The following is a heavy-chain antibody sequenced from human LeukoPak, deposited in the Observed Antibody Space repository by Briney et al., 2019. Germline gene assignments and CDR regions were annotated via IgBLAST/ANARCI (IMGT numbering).Heavy chain of an antibody. CDR2: IYYTGGT. J-gene: IGHJ4*02. CDR1: GASITSSSYY. CDR3: ARHGGTRITLVQVYYFDY. D-gene: IGHD4-11*01. V-gene: IGHV4-39*01. Sequence: KPSETLSLTCSVSGASITSSSYYWGWIRQPPEKGLEWIGSIYYTGGTHYSPSLKSRVTMSVDTSKNQFSLKLSSVTAADTAVYYCARHGGTRITLVQVYYFDYWGQGTLVTVSS.